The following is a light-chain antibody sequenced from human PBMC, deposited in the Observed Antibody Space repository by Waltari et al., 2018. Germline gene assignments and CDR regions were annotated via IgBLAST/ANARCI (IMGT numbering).Light chain of an antibody. CDR2: KAS. CDR3: QQYNSYPYT. CDR1: QSISTW. Sequence: DIQMTQSPSTLSASVGDRVTITCRASQSISTWLAWYKKKPGKAPKLLIYKASSLESGVPSRFSGSGSGTEFTLTIRSLQPDDFATYYCQQYNSYPYTFGQGTKLEIK. J-gene: IGKJ2*01. V-gene: IGKV1-5*03.